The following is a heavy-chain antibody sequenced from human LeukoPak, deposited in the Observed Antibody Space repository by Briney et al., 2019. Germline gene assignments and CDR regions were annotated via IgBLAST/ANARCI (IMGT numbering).Heavy chain of an antibody. CDR2: IRSDGSNK. D-gene: IGHD2-15*01. CDR1: GFSFSSYG. CDR3: TRVIVVVVAATEDAFDI. Sequence: GGSLGLSCAGSGFSFSSYGMHWVRQAPGKGLEWMAFIRSDGSNKYYADSVKGRFTISRDNSKNTLYLQMNSLRAEDTAVYYCTRVIVVVVAATEDAFDIWGQGTMVTVSS. V-gene: IGHV3-30*02. J-gene: IGHJ3*02.